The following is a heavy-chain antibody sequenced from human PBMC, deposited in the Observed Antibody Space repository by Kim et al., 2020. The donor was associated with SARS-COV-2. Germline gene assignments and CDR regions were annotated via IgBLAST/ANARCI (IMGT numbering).Heavy chain of an antibody. Sequence: GGSLRLSCAASGFTFSSYAMSWVRQAPGKGLEWVSVIYSGGSSTYYADSVKGRFTISRDNSKNTLYLQMNSLRAEDTAVYYCAKSGSYLSYRYYFDYWGQGTLVTVSS. V-gene: IGHV3-23*03. CDR2: IYSGGSST. J-gene: IGHJ4*02. CDR1: GFTFSSYA. D-gene: IGHD1-26*01. CDR3: AKSGSYLSYRYYFDY.